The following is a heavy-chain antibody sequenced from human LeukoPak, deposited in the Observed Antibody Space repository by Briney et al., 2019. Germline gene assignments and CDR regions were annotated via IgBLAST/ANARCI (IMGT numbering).Heavy chain of an antibody. CDR2: IYHSGST. Sequence: SETLSLTCTVSGGSISSGDYYWSWIRQPPGKGLEWIGYIYHSGSTYFNPSLKSRVTISVDTSKNQFSLKLSSVTAADTAVYYCARGPDSSGYYYFDFWGQGTLVTVSS. CDR1: GGSISSGDYY. D-gene: IGHD3-22*01. V-gene: IGHV4-30-4*01. CDR3: ARGPDSSGYYYFDF. J-gene: IGHJ4*02.